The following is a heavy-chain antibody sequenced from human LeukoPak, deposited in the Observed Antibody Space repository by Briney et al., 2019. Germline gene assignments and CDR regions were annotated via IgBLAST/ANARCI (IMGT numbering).Heavy chain of an antibody. CDR1: GYTFTSYD. J-gene: IGHJ4*02. CDR3: ARDRVAGTGEDY. D-gene: IGHD6-19*01. Sequence: ASVKVSCKASGYTFTSYDINWVRQATGQGLEWMGWMNPDSGNTGYAQKFQGRVTITADKSTSTAYMELSSLRSEDTAVYYCARDRVAGTGEDYWGQGTLVTVSS. V-gene: IGHV1-8*01. CDR2: MNPDSGNT.